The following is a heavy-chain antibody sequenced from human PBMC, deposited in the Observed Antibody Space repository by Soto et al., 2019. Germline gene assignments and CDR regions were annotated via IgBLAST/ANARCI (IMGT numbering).Heavy chain of an antibody. J-gene: IGHJ4*02. V-gene: IGHV4-59*01. CDR1: GGSISSYY. D-gene: IGHD4-17*01. Sequence: SETLSLTCTASGGSISSYYWSWIRQPPGKGLEWIGYIYYSGSTNYNPSLKSRVTISVDTSKNQFSLKLSSVTAADTAVYYCARDRHGGARFDYWGQGTLVTVSS. CDR3: ARDRHGGARFDY. CDR2: IYYSGST.